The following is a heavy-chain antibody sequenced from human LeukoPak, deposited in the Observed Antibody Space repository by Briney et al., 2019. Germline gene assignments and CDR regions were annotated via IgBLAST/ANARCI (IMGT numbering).Heavy chain of an antibody. J-gene: IGHJ4*02. CDR1: GFTFSSYS. CDR3: ARENVAAGDY. D-gene: IGHD6-13*01. Sequence: GGSLILSCAASGFTFSSYSMNRVRQAPGKGLAWVSSISSSSSYISYADSVKGRFTISRDNAKNSLYLQMNSLRAEDTAVYYCARENVAAGDYRGQGTLVTVSS. V-gene: IGHV3-21*01. CDR2: ISSSSSYI.